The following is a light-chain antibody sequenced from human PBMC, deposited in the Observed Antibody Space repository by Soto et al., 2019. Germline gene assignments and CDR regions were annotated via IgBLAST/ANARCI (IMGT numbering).Light chain of an antibody. V-gene: IGLV2-18*02. J-gene: IGLJ1*01. CDR2: EVS. CDR1: SSDVGSYNR. Sequence: LTQPPAVSGSPGQSVTISCTGTSSDVGSYNRVSWYQQPPGTAPKVMIYEVSNRPSGVPDRFSGSKSDNTASLTISGLQAEDEADYYCSSYTSSSTYVFGTGTKVTVL. CDR3: SSYTSSSTYV.